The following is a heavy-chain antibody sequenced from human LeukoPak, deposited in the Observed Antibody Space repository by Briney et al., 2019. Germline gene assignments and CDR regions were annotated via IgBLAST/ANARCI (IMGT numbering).Heavy chain of an antibody. J-gene: IGHJ4*02. V-gene: IGHV4/OR15-8*02. CDR3: SRESGPFCPFGY. CDR2: ISLTGET. D-gene: IGHD1-26*01. CDR1: GGSISSTNW. Sequence: MPSETLSLTCGVSGGSISSTNWWSWVRHPPGQGLQWIGEISLTGETNYNPSLNGRVTMSLDKSGNQLSLHLTSVTAADTATYFCSRESGPFCPFGYWGQGTLVIVSS.